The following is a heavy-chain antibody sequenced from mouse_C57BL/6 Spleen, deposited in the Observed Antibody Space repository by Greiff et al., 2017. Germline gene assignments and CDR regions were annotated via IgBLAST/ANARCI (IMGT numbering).Heavy chain of an antibody. J-gene: IGHJ3*01. V-gene: IGHV5-4*03. CDR3: ARLGIAY. CDR2: ISDGGSYT. Sequence: EVNVVESGGGLVKPGGSLKLSCAASGFTFSSYAMSWVRQTPEKRLEWVATISDGGSYTYYPDNVKGRFTISRDNAKNNLYLQMSHLKSEDTAMYYCARLGIAYWGKGTLVTVSA. D-gene: IGHD3-3*01. CDR1: GFTFSSYA.